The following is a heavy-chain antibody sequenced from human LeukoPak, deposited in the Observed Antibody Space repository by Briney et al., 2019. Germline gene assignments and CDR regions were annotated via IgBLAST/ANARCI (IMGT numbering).Heavy chain of an antibody. D-gene: IGHD4-23*01. V-gene: IGHV2-70*01. CDR2: IDWDDDK. Sequence: SGPTLVNPTQTLTVTCTFSGFSLSTSGMCESWIRQPPGKALEWLALIDWDDDKFYSTSLKTRLTIPKDTSKNQVVLTMTNMDPVDTATYYCARIQAYGGNSEGYYLNYWGQGTLVTVSS. J-gene: IGHJ4*02. CDR3: ARIQAYGGNSEGYYLNY. CDR1: GFSLSTSGMC.